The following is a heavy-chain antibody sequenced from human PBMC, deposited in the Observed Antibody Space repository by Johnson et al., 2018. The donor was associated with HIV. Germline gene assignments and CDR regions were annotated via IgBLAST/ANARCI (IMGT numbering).Heavy chain of an antibody. V-gene: IGHV3-13*01. J-gene: IGHJ3*02. Sequence: VYLVESGGGLVQPGASLRLSCAASGFAFSTYDMHWVRQTTGKGLEWVSSIGTRSDTFYPDSVEGRFTISRDNAKNSLYLQMNSLRAEDTALYYCARGPGYSSSWYVNTDAFDMWGQGTMVAVSS. CDR3: ARGPGYSSSWYVNTDAFDM. D-gene: IGHD6-13*01. CDR1: GFAFSTYD. CDR2: IGTRSDT.